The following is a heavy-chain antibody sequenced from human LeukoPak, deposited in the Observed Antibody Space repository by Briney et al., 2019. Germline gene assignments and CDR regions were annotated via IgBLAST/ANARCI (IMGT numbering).Heavy chain of an antibody. V-gene: IGHV3-64*01. CDR2: ISSNGGST. Sequence: GGSLRLSCAASGFTFSSYAMHWVRQAPGKGLEYVSAISSNGGSTYYANSVKGRFTISRDNSKNTLYLQMGNLRAEDMAVYYCARDGNGDRQLGYYFDYWGQGTLVTVSS. D-gene: IGHD6-6*01. J-gene: IGHJ4*02. CDR3: ARDGNGDRQLGYYFDY. CDR1: GFTFSSYA.